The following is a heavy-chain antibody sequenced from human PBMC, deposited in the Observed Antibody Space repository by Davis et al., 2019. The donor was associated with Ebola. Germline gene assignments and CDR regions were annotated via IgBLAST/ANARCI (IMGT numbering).Heavy chain of an antibody. CDR2: INHSGST. J-gene: IGHJ4*02. CDR3: ARVYDSSVQNY. D-gene: IGHD3-22*01. CDR1: GGSFSGYY. Sequence: PSETLSLTCAVYGGSFSGYYWSWIRQPPGKGLEWIGEINHSGSTNYNPSLKSRVTISVDTSKNQFSLKLSSVTAADTAVYYCARVYDSSVQNYWGQGTLVTVSS. V-gene: IGHV4-34*01.